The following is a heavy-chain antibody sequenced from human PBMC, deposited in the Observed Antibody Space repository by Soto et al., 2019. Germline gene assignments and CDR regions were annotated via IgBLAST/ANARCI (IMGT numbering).Heavy chain of an antibody. Sequence: PSETLSLTCAVSGGSISSSNWWSWVRQPPGKGLEWIGEIYHSGSTNYNPSLKSRVTISVDKSKNQFSLKLSSVTAADTAVYYCARENWNLTYNWFDPWGQGTLVTVSS. CDR2: IYHSGST. V-gene: IGHV4-4*02. J-gene: IGHJ5*02. CDR3: ARENWNLTYNWFDP. D-gene: IGHD1-7*01. CDR1: GGSISSSNW.